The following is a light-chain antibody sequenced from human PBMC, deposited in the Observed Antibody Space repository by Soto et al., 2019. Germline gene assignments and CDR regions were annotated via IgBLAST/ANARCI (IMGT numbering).Light chain of an antibody. V-gene: IGKV1-39*01. J-gene: IGKJ1*01. Sequence: DIRMTQSPSSLSASVRDRVIITCRASQSISTYLNWYQQKPGKPPKLLIYAASSLQSGVPSRLSGSGSGTQFTLTIISLKQEECACYYCPQSHSNSMSFGIGTKVEIK. CDR3: PQSHSNSMS. CDR1: QSISTY. CDR2: AAS.